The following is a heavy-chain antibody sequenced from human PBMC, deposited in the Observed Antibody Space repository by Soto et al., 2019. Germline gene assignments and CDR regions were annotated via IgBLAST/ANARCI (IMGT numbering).Heavy chain of an antibody. V-gene: IGHV3-23*01. CDR3: VKGEGIPLPPYSTDV. Sequence: GGSLRLSCAASGFTFISYAMSWVLQAPGKGLEWVSGISGSGGSTYYADSVKGRFTISRDTSKNTLYLQMNSLRAEDTAVYYCVKGEGIPLPPYSTDVPGTAPTLTLSS. CDR1: GFTFISYA. CDR2: ISGSGGST. J-gene: IGHJ6*03.